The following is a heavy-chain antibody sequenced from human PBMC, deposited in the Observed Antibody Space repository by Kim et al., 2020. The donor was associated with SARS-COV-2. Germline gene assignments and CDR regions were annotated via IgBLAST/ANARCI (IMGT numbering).Heavy chain of an antibody. J-gene: IGHJ4*02. CDR2: ISSSSSYI. D-gene: IGHD6-13*01. V-gene: IGHV3-21*01. CDR1: GFTFSSYS. Sequence: GGSLRLSCAASGFTFSSYSMNWVRQAPGKGLEWVSSISSSSSYIYYADSVKGRFTISRDNAKNSLYLQMNSLRAEDTAVYYCARTSIAAAGTAPFDYWGQGTLVTVSS. CDR3: ARTSIAAAGTAPFDY.